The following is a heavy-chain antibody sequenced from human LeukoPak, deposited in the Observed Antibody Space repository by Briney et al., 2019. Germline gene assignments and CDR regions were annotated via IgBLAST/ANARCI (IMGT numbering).Heavy chain of an antibody. CDR3: ARTRYFVWFRGPIDY. CDR2: INHSGST. Sequence: PSETLSLTCAVYGGSFSAYYWSWIRQPPGKGLEWIGEINHSGSTNYNPSLKSRVTISVDTSKNQFSLKLSSVTAADTAVYYCARTRYFVWFRGPIDYWGQGTLVTVSS. CDR1: GGSFSAYY. V-gene: IGHV4-34*01. J-gene: IGHJ4*02. D-gene: IGHD3-9*01.